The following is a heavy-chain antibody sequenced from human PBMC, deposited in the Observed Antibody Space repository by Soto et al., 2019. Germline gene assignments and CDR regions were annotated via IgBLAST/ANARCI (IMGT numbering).Heavy chain of an antibody. V-gene: IGHV3-74*01. J-gene: IGHJ4*02. CDR3: ARVTDYGQLVDY. D-gene: IGHD4-17*01. CDR1: GFTFSSYW. Sequence: GGSLRLSCAASGFTFSSYWMHWVRQAPGKGLVWVSRINSDGSSTSYADSVKGRFTISRDNAKNTLYLQMNSLRAEDTAVYYCARVTDYGQLVDYWGQGTLVTVSS. CDR2: INSDGSST.